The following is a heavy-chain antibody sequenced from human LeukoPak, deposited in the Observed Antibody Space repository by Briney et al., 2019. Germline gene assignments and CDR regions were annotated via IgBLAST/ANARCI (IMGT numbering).Heavy chain of an antibody. D-gene: IGHD6-6*01. CDR2: ISGSGGST. Sequence: GGSLRLSCAASGFTFSSYAMSWVRQAPGKGLEWVSAISGSGGSTYYADSVKGRFTISRDNSKNTLYLQMNSLRAEDTAVYYCAKDKGSRPLALYYMDVWGKGTTVTVSS. V-gene: IGHV3-23*01. CDR3: AKDKGSRPLALYYMDV. CDR1: GFTFSSYA. J-gene: IGHJ6*03.